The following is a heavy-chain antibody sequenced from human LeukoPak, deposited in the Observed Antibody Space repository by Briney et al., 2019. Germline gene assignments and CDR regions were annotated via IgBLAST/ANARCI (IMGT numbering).Heavy chain of an antibody. D-gene: IGHD4-17*01. CDR1: GFTFSSYS. CDR3: IVFGDSNH. Sequence: GGSLRLSCAASGFTFSSYSMNWVRQAPGKGLEWVSAIHTSGDTCYADSVKGRFTISRDTSKNTLYLQINSLRVEDTAVYYCIVFGDSNHWGQGTLVTVSS. J-gene: IGHJ5*02. V-gene: IGHV3-53*01. CDR2: IHTSGDT.